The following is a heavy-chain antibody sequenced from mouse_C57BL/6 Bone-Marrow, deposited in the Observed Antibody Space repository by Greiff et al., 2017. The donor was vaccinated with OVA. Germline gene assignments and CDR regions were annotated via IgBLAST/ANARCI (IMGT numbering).Heavy chain of an antibody. Sequence: VQLQQSGAELVRPGASVTLSCKASGYTFTDYEMHWVKQTPVHGLEWIGAIDPETGGTAYKQKFKGKAILTADKSSSTAYMELRSLTSEDSAVYYCTREYYYGSSYGYFDVWGTGTTVTVSS. V-gene: IGHV1-15*01. CDR1: GYTFTDYE. D-gene: IGHD1-1*01. J-gene: IGHJ1*03. CDR2: IDPETGGT. CDR3: TREYYYGSSYGYFDV.